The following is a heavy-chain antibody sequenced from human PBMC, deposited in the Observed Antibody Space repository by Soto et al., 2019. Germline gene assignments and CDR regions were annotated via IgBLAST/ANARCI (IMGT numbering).Heavy chain of an antibody. J-gene: IGHJ4*02. V-gene: IGHV2-5*02. Sequence: QITLKESGPTLVKPTQTLTLTCNFSGFSLSTYGVGVGWIRQPPGKALEWLALIYWDDDTRFSPSLNSRLAITKDTSKSQVVLTMTHMDPVDTATYYCAHRPGFPMAFDYWGPGSLVTVSS. CDR1: GFSLSTYGVG. CDR3: AHRPGFPMAFDY. CDR2: IYWDDDT. D-gene: IGHD3-10*01.